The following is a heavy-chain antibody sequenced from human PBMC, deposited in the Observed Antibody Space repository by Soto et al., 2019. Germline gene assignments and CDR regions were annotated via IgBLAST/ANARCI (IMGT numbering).Heavy chain of an antibody. CDR1: GFTFSAFA. CDR3: AKRNRYYFDS. J-gene: IGHJ4*02. V-gene: IGHV3-23*01. Sequence: PGGSLRLSCAASGFTFSAFAMSWVRQAPGKGLEWVSTISEGGGTPFYADSVKGRFTTSRDNSKNTLHLQMTTLRAEDTAVYFCAKRNRYYFDSWGQGSLVTVSS. CDR2: ISEGGGTP.